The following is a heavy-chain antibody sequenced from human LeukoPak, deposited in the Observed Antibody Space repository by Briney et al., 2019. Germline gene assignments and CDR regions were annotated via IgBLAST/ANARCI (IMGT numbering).Heavy chain of an antibody. CDR1: GYTFIVYS. V-gene: IGHV7-4-1*02. CDR3: ARDASTINFDH. Sequence: ASVKVSCKASGYTFIVYSINWLRQAPGQGLEWMGWINTNTRNPTYAQDFTGRFVFSLDTSVSTAYLQINSLEAEDTAVYYCARDASTINFDHWGQGTLVTVSS. J-gene: IGHJ4*02. CDR2: INTNTRNP. D-gene: IGHD5/OR15-5a*01.